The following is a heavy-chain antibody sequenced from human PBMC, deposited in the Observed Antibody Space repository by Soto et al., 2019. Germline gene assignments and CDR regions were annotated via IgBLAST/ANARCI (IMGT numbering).Heavy chain of an antibody. CDR2: ISYDGSNE. Sequence: GCLGLSSAASGFTFSSYGMHWVRQAPGKGLEWVAVISYDGSNEYYADSVKGRFTISRDNSKNTLYLQMNRLRAEDTAVFYCAKDRKFDSSSVSAFWAQGPTVPVSS. D-gene: IGHD3-9*01. CDR1: GFTFSSYG. CDR3: AKDRKFDSSSVSAF. V-gene: IGHV3-30*18. J-gene: IGHJ6*02.